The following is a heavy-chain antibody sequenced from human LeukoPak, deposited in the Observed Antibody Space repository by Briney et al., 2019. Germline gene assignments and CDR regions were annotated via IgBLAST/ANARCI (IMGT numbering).Heavy chain of an antibody. D-gene: IGHD3-9*01. Sequence: GSLRLSFAASGFTFSSYAMSWVRQAPGKGLEWVSSISGSGGGTHYADSAKGRFTISRDNSKNTLYLQMNSLRAEDTAVYYCVPDWLLCEYFHHWGQGTLVTVSS. J-gene: IGHJ1*01. V-gene: IGHV3-23*01. CDR2: ISGSGGGT. CDR3: VPDWLLCEYFHH. CDR1: GFTFSSYA.